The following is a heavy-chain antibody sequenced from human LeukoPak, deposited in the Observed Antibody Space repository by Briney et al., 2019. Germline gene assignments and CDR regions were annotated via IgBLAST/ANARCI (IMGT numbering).Heavy chain of an antibody. J-gene: IGHJ4*02. CDR1: GGTFSSYA. CDR2: IIPIFGTA. V-gene: IGHV1-69*13. CDR3: ARDHRDGGMDY. Sequence: ASVKVSCKASGGTFSSYAISWVRQAPGQGLEWMGGIIPIFGTANYAQKFQGRVTITADESTSTAYMELSSLRSEYTAVYYCARDHRDGGMDYWGQGTLVTVSS. D-gene: IGHD4-23*01.